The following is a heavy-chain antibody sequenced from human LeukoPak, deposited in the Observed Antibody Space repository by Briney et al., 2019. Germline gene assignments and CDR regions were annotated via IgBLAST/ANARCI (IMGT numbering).Heavy chain of an antibody. D-gene: IGHD2-2*01. CDR3: AREARECSSTSCYPYYYYMDV. Sequence: ASVKVSCKASGYTFTSYDINWVRPATGQGLEWMGWMNPNSGNTGYAQKFQGRVTITRNTSISTAYMELSSLRSEDTAVYYCAREARECSSTSCYPYYYYMDVWGKGTTVTVSS. CDR1: GYTFTSYD. CDR2: MNPNSGNT. V-gene: IGHV1-8*03. J-gene: IGHJ6*03.